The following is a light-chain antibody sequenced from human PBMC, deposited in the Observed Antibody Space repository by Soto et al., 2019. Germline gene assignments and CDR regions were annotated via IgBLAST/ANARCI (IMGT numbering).Light chain of an antibody. Sequence: DIVMTQSPDSLPVSLGERATINCKSSQSVLYSSSSKDCLVWYQQKPGQPPKVLIYWASTRESGVPDRFSGSGSGTDFTLTISNLQAEDVAVYYCLQLCSSPYTFGQGTRLEI. CDR2: WAS. J-gene: IGKJ2*01. CDR1: QSVLYSSSSKDC. V-gene: IGKV4-1*01. CDR3: LQLCSSPYT.